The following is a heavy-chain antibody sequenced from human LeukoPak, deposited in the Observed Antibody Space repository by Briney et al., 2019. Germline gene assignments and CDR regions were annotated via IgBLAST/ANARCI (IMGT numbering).Heavy chain of an antibody. CDR2: ISGSGGST. Sequence: GGSLRLSCAASGFTFSSYAMHWVRQAPGKGLEWVSGISGSGGSTDYADSVKGRFTISRDNSKNTLYLQMNSLRAEDTAVYYCAKAIGYSYGPSYYFDYWGQGTLVTVSS. CDR1: GFTFSSYA. V-gene: IGHV3-23*01. D-gene: IGHD5-18*01. J-gene: IGHJ4*02. CDR3: AKAIGYSYGPSYYFDY.